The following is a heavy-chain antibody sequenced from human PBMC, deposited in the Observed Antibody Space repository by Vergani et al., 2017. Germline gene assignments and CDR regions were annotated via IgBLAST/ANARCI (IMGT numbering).Heavy chain of an antibody. D-gene: IGHD2-8*01. V-gene: IGHV3-7*03. CDR1: GFTFSSYW. CDR3: ARDRNCTNGVCSLFDY. Sequence: VQLVESGGGVVQPGRSLRLSCAASGFTFSSYWMSWVRQAPGKGLEWVANIKQDGSEKYYVDSVKGRFTISRDNAKNSLYLQMNSLRAEDTAVYYCARDRNCTNGVCSLFDYWGQGTLVTVSS. CDR2: IKQDGSEK. J-gene: IGHJ4*02.